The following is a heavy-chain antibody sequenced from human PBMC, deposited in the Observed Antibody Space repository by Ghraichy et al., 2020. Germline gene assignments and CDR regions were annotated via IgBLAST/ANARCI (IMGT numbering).Heavy chain of an antibody. D-gene: IGHD3-22*01. CDR1: GFTFSSYA. V-gene: IGHV3-30*18. CDR2: ISYDGSNK. Sequence: ALRLSCVASGFTFSSYAMHWVRQAPGKGLEWVAVISYDGSNKYYADSVKGRFTISRDNSRNTLYLQMNSLRAEDTAVFYCAKVQYDSSGYRYFEYWGQGTLVTVSS. CDR3: AKVQYDSSGYRYFEY. J-gene: IGHJ4*02.